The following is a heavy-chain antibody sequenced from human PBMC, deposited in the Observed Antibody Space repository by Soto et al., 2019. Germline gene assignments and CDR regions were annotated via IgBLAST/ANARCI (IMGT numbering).Heavy chain of an antibody. D-gene: IGHD3-10*01. CDR2: INPSGGST. J-gene: IGHJ4*02. V-gene: IGHV1-46*03. CDR1: GYTFTSYY. CDR3: ARGPRITMVRDPHYFDY. Sequence: ASVKVSCKASGYTFTSYYMHWVRQAPGQGFEWMGIINPSGGSTSYAQKFQGRVTMTRDTSTSTVYMELSSLRSEDTAVYYCARGPRITMVRDPHYFDYWGQGTLVTVSS.